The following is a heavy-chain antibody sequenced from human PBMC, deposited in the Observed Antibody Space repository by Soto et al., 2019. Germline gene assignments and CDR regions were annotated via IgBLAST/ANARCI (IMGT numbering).Heavy chain of an antibody. Sequence: SVPTLVNPTQTLTLTCTFSGFSLSTSGMCVSWIRQPQGKALEWLALIDWDDDKYYSTSLKTRLTISKDTSKNQVVLTMTNMDPVDTATYYCARMPRYYDFWSGYPQYYYYYYGMDVWGQGTTVTVSS. D-gene: IGHD3-3*01. V-gene: IGHV2-70*01. J-gene: IGHJ6*02. CDR2: IDWDDDK. CDR1: GFSLSTSGMC. CDR3: ARMPRYYDFWSGYPQYYYYYYGMDV.